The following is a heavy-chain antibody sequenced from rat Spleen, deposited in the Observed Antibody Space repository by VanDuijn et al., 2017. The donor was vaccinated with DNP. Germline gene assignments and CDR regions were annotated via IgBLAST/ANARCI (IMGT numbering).Heavy chain of an antibody. D-gene: IGHD5-1*01. CDR1: GYTFTTYY. J-gene: IGHJ1*01. V-gene: IGHV1-43*01. Sequence: QVQLQQSGAELAKPGSSVRISCKASGYTFTTYYIGWIKQTTRQGLEYIGYIDAGSGSTNYNEKFRGKATLTVDKSSSTAFLQLSSLTPDDSAVYYCASSNWGYYWYFDFWGPGTMVTVSS. CDR2: IDAGSGST. CDR3: ASSNWGYYWYFDF.